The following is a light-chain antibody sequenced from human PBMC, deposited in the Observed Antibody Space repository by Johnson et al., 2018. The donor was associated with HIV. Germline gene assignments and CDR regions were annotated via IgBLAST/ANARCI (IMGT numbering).Light chain of an antibody. CDR3: GTWDSNLSAYV. CDR2: ENN. Sequence: QSVLTQPPSVSAAPGQKVTISCSGSSSNIGNNYVSWYQQLPGTAPKLLIYENNKRPSGIPDRFSGSKSGTSATLGITGLQTGDEADYYCGTWDSNLSAYVFGPGNKVTVL. CDR1: SSNIGNNY. V-gene: IGLV1-51*02. J-gene: IGLJ1*01.